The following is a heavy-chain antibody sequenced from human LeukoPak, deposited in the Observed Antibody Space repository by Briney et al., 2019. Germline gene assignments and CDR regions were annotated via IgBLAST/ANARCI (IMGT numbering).Heavy chain of an antibody. CDR2: ICDNSGNT. CDR1: GFTFSTFA. J-gene: IGHJ4*02. D-gene: IGHD2-15*01. CDR3: AKVKTGSCYSAVDY. V-gene: IGHV3-23*01. Sequence: PGGSMRLSCAASGFTFSTFAMTWVRQAPRKGLEWVSTICDNSGNTKYADSVKGRFTITRDNSKNTVYLQMNSLRAEDTAVYYCAKVKTGSCYSAVDYWGQGTLVTVSS.